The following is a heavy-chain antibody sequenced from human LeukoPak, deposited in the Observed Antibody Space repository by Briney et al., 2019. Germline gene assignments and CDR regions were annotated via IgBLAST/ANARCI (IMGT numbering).Heavy chain of an antibody. J-gene: IGHJ4*02. CDR1: GYTFTGYY. CDR3: ARAGDIVVVPAVDFGD. CDR2: INPNSGGT. Sequence: ASVKVSCKASGYTFTGYYVHWVRQAPGQGLEWMGWINPNSGGTNYAQKFQGRVTMTRDTSIGTAYMELSRLRSDDTAVYYCARAGDIVVVPAVDFGDWGQGTLVTVSS. V-gene: IGHV1-2*02. D-gene: IGHD2-2*01.